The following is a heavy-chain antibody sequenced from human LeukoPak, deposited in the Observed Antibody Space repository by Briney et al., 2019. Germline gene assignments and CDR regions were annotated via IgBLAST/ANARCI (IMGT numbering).Heavy chain of an antibody. CDR1: ELIFSNAW. CDR2: ISSSGSTI. D-gene: IGHD3-22*01. Sequence: PGGSLRLSCAASELIFSNAWMNWVRQAPGKGLEWVSYISSSGSTIYYADSVKGRFTISRDNAKKSLYLQMNSLRTEDTAVYYCVRALYDGSGYYSHFDYWGQGTLVTVSS. J-gene: IGHJ4*02. CDR3: VRALYDGSGYYSHFDY. V-gene: IGHV3-48*04.